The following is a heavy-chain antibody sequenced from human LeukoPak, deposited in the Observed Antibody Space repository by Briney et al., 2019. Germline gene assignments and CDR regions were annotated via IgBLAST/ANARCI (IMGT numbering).Heavy chain of an antibody. CDR1: GGSISSSSYY. CDR3: ARVWIAAAGPYYFDY. CDR2: IYYSGST. V-gene: IGHV4-39*07. Sequence: SETLSLTCTVSGGSISSSSYYWGWIRQPPGKGLEWIGSIYYSGSTYYNPSLKSRVTISVDTSKNQFSLKLSSVTAADTAVYYCARVWIAAAGPYYFDYWGQGTLVTVSS. J-gene: IGHJ4*02. D-gene: IGHD6-13*01.